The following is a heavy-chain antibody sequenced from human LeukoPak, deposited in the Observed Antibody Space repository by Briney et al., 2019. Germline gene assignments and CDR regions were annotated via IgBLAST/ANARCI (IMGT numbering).Heavy chain of an antibody. CDR3: ARDRYYYDSSGYYHLDY. J-gene: IGHJ4*02. CDR2: ISAYNGNT. V-gene: IGHV1-18*01. D-gene: IGHD3-22*01. CDR1: GYTFTSYG. Sequence: ASVKVSCKASGYTFTSYGISWVRQAPGKGLEWMGWISAYNGNTNYAQKLQGRVTMTTDTSTSTAYMELRSLRSDDTAVYYCARDRYYYDSSGYYHLDYWGQGTLVTVSS.